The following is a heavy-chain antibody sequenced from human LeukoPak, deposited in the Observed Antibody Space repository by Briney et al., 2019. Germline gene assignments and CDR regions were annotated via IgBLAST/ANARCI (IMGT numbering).Heavy chain of an antibody. J-gene: IGHJ4*02. V-gene: IGHV2-26*01. D-gene: IGHD3-16*01. CDR2: IFSNDEK. CDR3: ARFLTDDYFDY. Sequence: SGPTLVNPPETLTLTCTVSGFSLSNARMGVSWIRQPPGKALEWLAHIFSNDEKSYSTSLKSRLTISKDTSKSQVVLTMTNMDPVDTATYYCARFLTDDYFDYWGQGTLVTVSS. CDR1: GFSLSNARMG.